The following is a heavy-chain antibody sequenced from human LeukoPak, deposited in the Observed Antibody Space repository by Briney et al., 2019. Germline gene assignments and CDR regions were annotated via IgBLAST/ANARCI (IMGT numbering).Heavy chain of an antibody. D-gene: IGHD6-13*01. CDR1: GFTFSSYA. V-gene: IGHV3-23*01. CDR2: ISGSGGST. J-gene: IGHJ1*01. Sequence: GGSLRLSCAASGFTFSSYAMSWVRQAPGKGLEWVSAISGSGGSTYYADSVKGRFTISRDNSKNTLYLQMNSLRAEDTAVYYCAKDLDSSSWYSHFQRWGQGTLVTVSS. CDR3: AKDLDSSSWYSHFQR.